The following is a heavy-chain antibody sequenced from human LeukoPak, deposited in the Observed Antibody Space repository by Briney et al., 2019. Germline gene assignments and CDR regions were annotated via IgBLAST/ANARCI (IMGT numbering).Heavy chain of an antibody. J-gene: IGHJ4*02. V-gene: IGHV4-39*01. CDR3: ARHFDYDSSPVRY. CDR2: IYYSGST. D-gene: IGHD3-22*01. Sequence: CESLSLTCTVSGGSISSSSYYSGWIRQPPGKGLEWIGNIYYSGSTYYTPSLKGRVSISVDTSKNQFSLKLSSVTAADTAVYYCARHFDYDSSPVRYWGQGTLVTVSS. CDR1: GGSISSSSYY.